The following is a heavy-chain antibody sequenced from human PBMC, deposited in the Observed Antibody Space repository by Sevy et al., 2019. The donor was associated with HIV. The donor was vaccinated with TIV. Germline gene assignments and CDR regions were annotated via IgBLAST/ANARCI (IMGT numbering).Heavy chain of an antibody. D-gene: IGHD3-22*01. CDR1: GFTFSDYN. J-gene: IGHJ4*02. Sequence: GGSLRLSCAASGFTFSDYNMNWVRQAPGKGLEWVSSITDSSSYIYHADSVKGRFTISRDNAKKSLYLQMNSLRPEDTAIYYCARDRRTLNYYGSSGYNYYFDYWGQGTLVTVSS. V-gene: IGHV3-21*01. CDR2: ITDSSSYI. CDR3: ARDRRTLNYYGSSGYNYYFDY.